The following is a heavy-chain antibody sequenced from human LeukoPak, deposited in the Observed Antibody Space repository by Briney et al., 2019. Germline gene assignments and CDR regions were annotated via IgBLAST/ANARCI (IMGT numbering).Heavy chain of an antibody. J-gene: IGHJ4*02. Sequence: GASVKVSCKASGFTFTGYYIHWVRQAPGQGLEWMGYINPHSGGTNSPQKFQGRVTLTTDTSISAAYMELSSLISDDTAMYYCVREGNELLSKDFDSSGQGTLVAVSS. D-gene: IGHD2-21*02. CDR2: INPHSGGT. CDR3: VREGNELLSKDFDS. CDR1: GFTFTGYY. V-gene: IGHV1-2*02.